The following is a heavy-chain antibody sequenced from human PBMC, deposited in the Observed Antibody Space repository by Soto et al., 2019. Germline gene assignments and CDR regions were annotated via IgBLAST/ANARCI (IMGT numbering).Heavy chain of an antibody. CDR1: GFTLDKYT. J-gene: IGHJ4*02. CDR3: ARDREPDGIWTFDS. V-gene: IGHV3-53*01. Sequence: HPGGSLRLSCAAFGFTLDKYTMGWVRQAPGKGLEWVAESFSSGGTQYADSVKGRFTISRDNSRNMVFLQMNGLRVEDTALYYCARDREPDGIWTFDSWGQGPLVTVSS. CDR2: SFSSGGT. D-gene: IGHD3-9*01.